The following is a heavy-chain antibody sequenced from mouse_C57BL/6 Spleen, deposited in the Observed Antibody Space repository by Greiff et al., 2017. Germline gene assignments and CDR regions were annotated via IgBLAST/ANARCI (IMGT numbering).Heavy chain of an antibody. CDR1: GFTFSSYA. V-gene: IGHV5-9-1*02. J-gene: IGHJ2*01. Sequence: EVKVVESGEGLVKPGGSLKLSCAASGFTFSSYAMSWVRQTPEKRLEWVAYISSGGDYIYYADTVKGRFTISRDNARNTLYLQMSSLKSEDTAMYYCTRDPGTHYFDYWGQGTTRTVSS. CDR3: TRDPGTHYFDY. CDR2: ISSGGDYI. D-gene: IGHD3-3*01.